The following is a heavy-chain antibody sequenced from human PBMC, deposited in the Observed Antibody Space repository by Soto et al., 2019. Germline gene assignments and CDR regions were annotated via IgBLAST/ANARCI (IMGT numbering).Heavy chain of an antibody. CDR3: AKRTTGWYFDL. CDR2: ISGSGGST. V-gene: IGHV3-23*01. J-gene: IGHJ2*01. CDR1: GFTFSSYA. Sequence: EVPLLESGGGLVQPGGSLRLSCAASGFTFSSYAMNWVRQAPGKGLEWVSVISGSGGSTYYADSVKGRFTISRDNSKNTLDLQMNSLRAEDTAVYYCAKRTTGWYFDLWGRGTLVTVSS.